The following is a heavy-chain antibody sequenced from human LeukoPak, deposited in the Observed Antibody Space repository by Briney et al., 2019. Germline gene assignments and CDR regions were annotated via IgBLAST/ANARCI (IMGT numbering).Heavy chain of an antibody. CDR3: ARDIKKGSSWYEAAY. CDR1: GGTFSSYA. Sequence: SVKVSCKASGGTFSSYAISWVRQAPGQGLEWMGRIIPILGIANYAQKFQGRVTITADKSASTAYMELSSLRSEDTAVYYCARDIKKGSSWYEAAYWGQGTLVTVSS. CDR2: IIPILGIA. J-gene: IGHJ4*02. D-gene: IGHD6-13*01. V-gene: IGHV1-69*04.